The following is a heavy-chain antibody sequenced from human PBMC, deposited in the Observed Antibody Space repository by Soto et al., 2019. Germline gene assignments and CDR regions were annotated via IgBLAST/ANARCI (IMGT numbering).Heavy chain of an antibody. Sequence: QVQLQQWGAGLLKPSETLSLTCAVYGGSFSGYYWSWIRQPPGKGLEWIGEINHSGSTNYNPSLKSRVTISVDTSKNQFSLKLSSVTAADTAVYYCASGDERGMDVWGQGTTVTVSS. CDR2: INHSGST. CDR3: ASGDERGMDV. CDR1: GGSFSGYY. J-gene: IGHJ6*02. V-gene: IGHV4-34*01.